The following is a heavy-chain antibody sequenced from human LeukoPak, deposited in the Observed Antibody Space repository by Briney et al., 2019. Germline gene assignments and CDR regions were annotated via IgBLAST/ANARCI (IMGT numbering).Heavy chain of an antibody. CDR1: GFTFNSYW. V-gene: IGHV3-7*01. CDR3: AKVDSESQYRSCDN. CDR2: IKQDGSEK. D-gene: IGHD1-26*01. J-gene: IGHJ4*02. Sequence: QPGGSLRLSCAASGFTFNSYWMSWVRQAPGKGLEWVANIKQDGSEKHYVDSVKGRFTISRDNAKNSLNLQMNSLRVEDTAVYYCAKVDSESQYRSCDNWGQGTLVTVSS.